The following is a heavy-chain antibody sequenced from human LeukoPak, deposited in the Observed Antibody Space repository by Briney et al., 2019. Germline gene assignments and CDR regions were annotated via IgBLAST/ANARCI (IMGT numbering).Heavy chain of an antibody. CDR3: ARHIVGATLNDAFDI. Sequence: GESLKISCKGSGYSFTSYWIGWVCQMPGKGLEWMGIIYPGDSDTRYSPSFQGQVTISADKSISTAYLQWSSLKASDTAMYYCARHIVGATLNDAFDIWGQGTMVTVSS. CDR1: GYSFTSYW. J-gene: IGHJ3*02. D-gene: IGHD1-26*01. CDR2: IYPGDSDT. V-gene: IGHV5-51*01.